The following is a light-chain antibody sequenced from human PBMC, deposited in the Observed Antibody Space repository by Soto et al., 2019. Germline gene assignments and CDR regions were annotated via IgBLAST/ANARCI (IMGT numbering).Light chain of an antibody. Sequence: DIVMTQSPDSLAVSLGERATINFKSIQRVLYTSNNKTYLAWYRQRPGQPPKLLLYWASTRASGVPDRFSGSGSGTDFTLTISSLQAEDVAVYYCQQYDTTPITFGQGTRLE. CDR1: QRVLYTSNNKTY. J-gene: IGKJ5*01. CDR2: WAS. V-gene: IGKV4-1*01. CDR3: QQYDTTPIT.